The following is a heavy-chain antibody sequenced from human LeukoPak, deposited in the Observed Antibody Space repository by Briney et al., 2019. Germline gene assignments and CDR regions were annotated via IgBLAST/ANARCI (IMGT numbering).Heavy chain of an antibody. V-gene: IGHV3-23*01. D-gene: IGHD3-10*01. CDR2: ISGSGGST. J-gene: IGHJ6*02. CDR3: AKESSSPTVSGSAPREIYYYYGMDV. CDR1: GFTFSSYA. Sequence: GGPLRLSCAASGFTFSSYAMSWVRQAPGKGLEWVSPISGSGGSTYYADSVKGRFTISRDNSKNTLYLQMNSLRAEDTAVYYCAKESSSPTVSGSAPREIYYYYGMDVWGQGTTVTVSS.